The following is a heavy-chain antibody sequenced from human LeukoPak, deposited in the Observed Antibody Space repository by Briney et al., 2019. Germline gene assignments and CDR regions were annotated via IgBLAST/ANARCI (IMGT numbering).Heavy chain of an antibody. CDR1: GYTFPTSY. D-gene: IGHD4-17*01. Sequence: GASVKVSCKASGYTFPTSYIHWVRQAPGQGLEWMGVISPSFSITTYAQKLQGRVTKTTDTSTSTAYMELRSLRSDDTAVYYCARDPHHDYGDRNDAFDIWGQGTMVTVSS. V-gene: IGHV1-46*01. CDR2: ISPSFSIT. J-gene: IGHJ3*02. CDR3: ARDPHHDYGDRNDAFDI.